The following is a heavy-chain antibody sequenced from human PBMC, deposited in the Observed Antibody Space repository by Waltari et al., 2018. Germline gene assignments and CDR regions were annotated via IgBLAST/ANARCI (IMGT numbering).Heavy chain of an antibody. CDR1: GFTFSSYW. Sequence: EVQLVESGGGLVQPGGSLRLSCAASGFTFSSYWMHWVSQVPGKGLVWVSRINSDGSSKTYADSVKGRFTISRDNAKNTLYLQMNSLRAEDTAVYYCARSMTSLDWFDPWGQGTLVTVSS. J-gene: IGHJ5*02. D-gene: IGHD3-22*01. CDR3: ARSMTSLDWFDP. V-gene: IGHV3-74*01. CDR2: INSDGSSK.